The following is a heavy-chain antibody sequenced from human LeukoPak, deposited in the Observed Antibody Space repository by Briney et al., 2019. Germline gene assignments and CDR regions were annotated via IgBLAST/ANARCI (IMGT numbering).Heavy chain of an antibody. J-gene: IGHJ4*02. CDR3: AKAPHPYYFDY. CDR2: ISGNGGRT. V-gene: IGHV3-23*01. Sequence: WVSAISGNGGRTYYADSVKGRFTISRDNSKNTLYLQMNSLRAEDTAVYYCAKAPHPYYFDYWGQGTLVTVSS.